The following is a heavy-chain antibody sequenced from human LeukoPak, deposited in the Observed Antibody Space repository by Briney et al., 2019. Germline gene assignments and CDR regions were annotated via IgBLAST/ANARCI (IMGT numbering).Heavy chain of an antibody. V-gene: IGHV4-34*01. J-gene: IGHJ3*02. CDR1: GGSFSGYY. CDR2: INHSGST. D-gene: IGHD3-9*01. Sequence: TSETLSLTCAVYGGSFSGYYWSWIRQPPGKGLEWIGEINHSGSTNYNPSLKSRVTISVDTSKNQFSLKLSSVTAADTAVYYCARHPDDILTGPDAFDIWGQGTMVTVSS. CDR3: ARHPDDILTGPDAFDI.